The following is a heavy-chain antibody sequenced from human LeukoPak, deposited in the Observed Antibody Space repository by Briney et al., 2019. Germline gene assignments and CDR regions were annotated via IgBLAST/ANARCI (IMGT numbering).Heavy chain of an antibody. Sequence: SETLSLTCSGSGGSISTYYWSWIRQFPGQGLEWIGYVYYSGRTKYNPSLESRVTISVDTSRNQFSLKLKSVTAADTAVYYCARLRVDSGFQAFDIWGQGTTVNVSS. D-gene: IGHD1-26*01. CDR2: VYYSGRT. V-gene: IGHV4-59*08. CDR1: GGSISTYY. CDR3: ARLRVDSGFQAFDI. J-gene: IGHJ3*02.